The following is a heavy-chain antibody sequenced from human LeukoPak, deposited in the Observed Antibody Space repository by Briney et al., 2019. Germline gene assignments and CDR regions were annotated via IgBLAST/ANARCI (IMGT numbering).Heavy chain of an antibody. J-gene: IGHJ4*02. D-gene: IGHD5-24*01. CDR3: AKAVRDRGHFDY. CDR1: GFTFDDYA. V-gene: IGHV3-9*03. CDR2: ISWNSGSI. Sequence: GRSLRLSCAASGFTFDDYAMHWVRQAPGKGLEWVSGISWNSGSIGYAESVKGRFPISRDNAKNSLYLQMNSLRAEDMALYYCAKAVRDRGHFDYWGQGTLVTVSS.